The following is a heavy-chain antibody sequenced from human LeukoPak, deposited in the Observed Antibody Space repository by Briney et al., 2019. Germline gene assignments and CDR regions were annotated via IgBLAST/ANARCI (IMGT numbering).Heavy chain of an antibody. CDR1: GFXFSSYA. CDR2: ISYDGSNK. Sequence: GGSLRLSCAASGFXFSSYAMHWVRQAPGKGLKWVAVISYDGSNKYYADSVKGRFTISRDNSKNTLCLQMNSLRADDTAVYYCAKDPLWELYYFDYWGQGTLVTVSS. V-gene: IGHV3-30-3*01. CDR3: AKDPLWELYYFDY. D-gene: IGHD1-26*01. J-gene: IGHJ4*02.